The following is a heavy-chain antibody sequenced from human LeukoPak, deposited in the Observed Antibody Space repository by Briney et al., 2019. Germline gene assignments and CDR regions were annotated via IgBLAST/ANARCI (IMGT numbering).Heavy chain of an antibody. V-gene: IGHV3-53*04. J-gene: IGHJ5*02. D-gene: IGHD2-15*01. CDR3: ARVVVVATYNWFDP. CDR1: GFTVSSNY. CDR2: IYSGGST. Sequence: GGSLRLSCAASGFTVSSNYMSWVRQAPGKGLEWDSVIYSGGSTYYADSVKGRFTISRHNSKNTLYLQMNSLRAEDTAVYYCARVVVVATYNWFDPWGQGTLVTASS.